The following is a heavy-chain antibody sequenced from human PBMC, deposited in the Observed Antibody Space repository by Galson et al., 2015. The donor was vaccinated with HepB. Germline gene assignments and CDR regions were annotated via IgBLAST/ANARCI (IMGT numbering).Heavy chain of an antibody. CDR2: IWHDGSGQ. J-gene: IGHJ6*02. V-gene: IGHV3-33*01. Sequence: SLRLSCAASGFIFSGYAMHWVRQAPGKGLEWVAVIWHDGSGQYYGDSVKGRFTISRDNSKNTLYLQMNSLRAGDTAVYFCTRGIIDSLTGHYKMDYYGMDVWGQGTTVTVS. CDR3: TRGIIDSLTGHYKMDYYGMDV. CDR1: GFIFSGYA. D-gene: IGHD3-9*01.